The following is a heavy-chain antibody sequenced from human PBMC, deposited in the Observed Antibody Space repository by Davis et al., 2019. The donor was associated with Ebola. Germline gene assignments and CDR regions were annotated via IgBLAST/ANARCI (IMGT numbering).Heavy chain of an antibody. J-gene: IGHJ6*02. CDR3: ARGQGYHYYGMDV. Sequence: SGPTLVKPTETLTLTCTVSGFSLSNGKMGVSWIRQPPGKALEWLAHIFSSDRKYYSTSLKTRLTISKDTSKNQVVLTMTNMDPVDTATYYCARGQGYHYYGMDVWGQGTTVTVSS. D-gene: IGHD6-13*01. CDR2: IFSSDRK. V-gene: IGHV2-26*01. CDR1: GFSLSNGKMG.